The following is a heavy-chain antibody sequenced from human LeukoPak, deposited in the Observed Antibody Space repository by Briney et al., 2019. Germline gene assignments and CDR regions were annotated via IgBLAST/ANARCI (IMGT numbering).Heavy chain of an antibody. D-gene: IGHD3-10*01. CDR1: GGSISSYY. Sequence: KPSETLSLTCTVSGGSISSYYWSWIRQPPGKGLEWIGEINHSGSTNYNPSLKSRVTISVDTSKNQFSLKLSSMTAADTAVYYCARGKSEAIPYSGSGSYPNYFDYWGQGTLVTVSS. CDR2: INHSGST. J-gene: IGHJ4*02. V-gene: IGHV4-34*01. CDR3: ARGKSEAIPYSGSGSYPNYFDY.